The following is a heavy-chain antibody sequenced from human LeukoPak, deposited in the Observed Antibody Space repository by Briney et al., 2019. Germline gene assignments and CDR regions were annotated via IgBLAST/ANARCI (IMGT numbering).Heavy chain of an antibody. D-gene: IGHD4-11*01. CDR2: INHSGST. CDR3: ARGYYSNYRYYYGMDV. J-gene: IGHJ6*02. CDR1: GGSFSGYY. V-gene: IGHV4-34*01. Sequence: SETLSLTCAVYGGSFSGYYWSWIRQPPGKGLEWIGEINHSGSTNYNPSLKSRVTISVDTSKNQFSLKLSSVTAAGTAVYYCARGYYSNYRYYYGMDVWGQGTTVTVSS.